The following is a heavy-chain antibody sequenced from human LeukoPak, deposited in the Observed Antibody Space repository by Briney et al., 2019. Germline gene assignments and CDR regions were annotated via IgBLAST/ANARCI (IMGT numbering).Heavy chain of an antibody. J-gene: IGHJ6*02. CDR3: ARLVRGVHYYYYYGMDV. Sequence: GASVKVSCKASGGTFSSYAISWVRQAPGQGLEWMGRIIPILGIANYAQKFQGRVTITADKSTSTAYMELSSLRSEDTAVYYCARLVRGVHYYYYYGMDVWGQGTTVTASS. CDR2: IIPILGIA. V-gene: IGHV1-69*04. D-gene: IGHD3-10*01. CDR1: GGTFSSYA.